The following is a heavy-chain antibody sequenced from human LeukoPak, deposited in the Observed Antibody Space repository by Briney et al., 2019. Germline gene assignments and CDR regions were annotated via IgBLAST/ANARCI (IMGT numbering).Heavy chain of an antibody. J-gene: IGHJ5*02. D-gene: IGHD3-9*01. CDR2: IGSDNKP. Sequence: GGSLRLSCEASGFTFSAYAMTWVRQAPGKGLEWVSSIGSDNKPHYSESVKGRFAISRDNSKSMLFLQLNSLRAEDTALYYCAKPYSGTILTGWFDPWGQGTLVTVSS. CDR1: GFTFSAYA. CDR3: AKPYSGTILTGWFDP. V-gene: IGHV3-23*05.